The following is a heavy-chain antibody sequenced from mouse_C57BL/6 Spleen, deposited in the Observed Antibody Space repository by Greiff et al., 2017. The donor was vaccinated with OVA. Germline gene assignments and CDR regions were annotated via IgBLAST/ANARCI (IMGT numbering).Heavy chain of an antibody. V-gene: IGHV5-4*01. CDR1: GFTFSSYA. D-gene: IGHD2-4*01. Sequence: VQLKESGGGLVKPGGSLKLSCAASGFTFSSYAMSWVRQTPEKRLEWVATISDGGSYTYYPDNVKGRFTISRDKAKNNLYLQMSHLKSEDTAMYYCARAFYYDYGAWFAYWVQGTLVTVSA. CDR3: ARAFYYDYGAWFAY. J-gene: IGHJ3*01. CDR2: ISDGGSYT.